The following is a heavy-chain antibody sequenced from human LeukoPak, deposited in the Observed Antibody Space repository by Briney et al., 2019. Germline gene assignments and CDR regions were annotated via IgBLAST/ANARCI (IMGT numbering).Heavy chain of an antibody. CDR1: GFTFSSYS. Sequence: PGGSLRLSCAASGFTFSSYSMNWIRQPPGKGLEWIGSIYYSGSTYYNPSLKSRVTISVDTSKNQFSLKLSSVTAADTAVYYCTRHLFFGSSGYYSDFDYWGQGTLVTVSS. V-gene: IGHV4-39*01. D-gene: IGHD3-22*01. J-gene: IGHJ4*02. CDR3: TRHLFFGSSGYYSDFDY. CDR2: IYYSGST.